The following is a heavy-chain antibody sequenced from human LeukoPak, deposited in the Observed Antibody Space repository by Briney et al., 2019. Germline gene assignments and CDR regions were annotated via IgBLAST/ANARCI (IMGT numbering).Heavy chain of an antibody. CDR3: ARDSGYDYIFDY. V-gene: IGHV3-30*04. J-gene: IGHJ4*02. CDR1: GFTFSSYA. D-gene: IGHD5-12*01. CDR2: ISYDGSNK. Sequence: GRSLRLSCAASGFTFSSYAMQWVRQAPGKGLEWVAVISYDGSNKYYADSVKGRFTISRDNSKNTLYLQMNSLRAEDTAVYYCARDSGYDYIFDYWGQGTLVTVSS.